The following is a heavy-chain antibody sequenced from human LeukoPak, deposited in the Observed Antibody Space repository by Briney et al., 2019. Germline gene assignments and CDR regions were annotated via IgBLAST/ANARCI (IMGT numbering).Heavy chain of an antibody. V-gene: IGHV3-30*18. CDR1: GFTFSSYG. CDR3: AKGQMGPYYFDY. Sequence: GGSLRLSCAASGFTFSSYGMHWVRQAPGKGLEWVAVISYDGSNKYYADSVKGRFTISRDNSKNTLYLQMNSLRAVDTAVYYCAKGQMGPYYFDYWGQGTLVTVSS. D-gene: IGHD2-8*01. CDR2: ISYDGSNK. J-gene: IGHJ4*02.